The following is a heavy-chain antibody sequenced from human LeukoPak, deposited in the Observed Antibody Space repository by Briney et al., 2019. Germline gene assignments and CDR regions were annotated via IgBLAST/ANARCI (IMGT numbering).Heavy chain of an antibody. J-gene: IGHJ2*01. CDR2: ISAYNANT. CDR3: ARAQHGGKSGSWYSDL. V-gene: IGHV1-18*01. CDR1: GYTFTSYG. Sequence: VASVKVSCKASGYTFTSYGISWLRQAPGEGLEWMGWISAYNANTNYAQKFHGRVTMTTDTSTTTAYMELRSLRSDDTAVYFCARAQHGGKSGSWYSDLWGRGTLVTVSS. D-gene: IGHD4-23*01.